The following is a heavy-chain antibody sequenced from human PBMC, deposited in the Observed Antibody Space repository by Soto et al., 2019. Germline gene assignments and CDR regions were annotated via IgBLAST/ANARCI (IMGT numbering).Heavy chain of an antibody. J-gene: IGHJ4*02. V-gene: IGHV4-59*01. CDR2: VYFNGNT. CDR3: ASVTFGGVVLAH. Sequence: PSETLSLTCTVSAASFNKYYWTWMRQPPGRGLEWIGYVYFNGNTNYNPSLKRRVSISIDTSKNQISLTLNSVTAADTAVYYCASVTFGGVVLAHWGQGTLVTVSS. CDR1: AASFNKYY. D-gene: IGHD3-16*01.